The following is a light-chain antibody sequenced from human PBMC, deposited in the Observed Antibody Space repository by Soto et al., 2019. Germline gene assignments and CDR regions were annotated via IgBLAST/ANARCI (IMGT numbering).Light chain of an antibody. CDR2: EID. V-gene: IGLV2-14*01. CDR1: NNDVGGHMY. Sequence: QSALTQPASVSGSPGQSITISCTGTNNDVGGHMYVSWYQHQAGKVPKLIIYEIDNRLSGVSDRFPGSKSGNTASLTISGLQAEDEAAYYCSAYRRGIIVFGGGTKLTVL. J-gene: IGLJ2*01. CDR3: SAYRRGIIV.